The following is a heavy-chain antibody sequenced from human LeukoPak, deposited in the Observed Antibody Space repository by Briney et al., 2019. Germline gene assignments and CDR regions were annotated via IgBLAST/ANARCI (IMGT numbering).Heavy chain of an antibody. CDR1: GYTFTSYG. D-gene: IGHD3-3*01. Sequence: GASVKVSCKASGYTFTSYGISWVRQAPGQGLEWMGWISAYDGNTNYAQKLQGRVTMTTDTSTSTAFMELRSLRSDDTAVYYCARAVQYDFWSGYFVPYYYYYYMDVWGKGTTVTVSS. J-gene: IGHJ6*03. CDR3: ARAVQYDFWSGYFVPYYYYYYMDV. CDR2: ISAYDGNT. V-gene: IGHV1-18*01.